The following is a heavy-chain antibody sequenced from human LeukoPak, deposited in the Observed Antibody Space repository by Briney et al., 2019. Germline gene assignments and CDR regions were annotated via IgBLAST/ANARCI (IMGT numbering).Heavy chain of an antibody. CDR1: GFTFSSYS. V-gene: IGHV3-64*01. Sequence: GGSLRLSCAASGFTFSSYSMHWVRQAPGKGLEYVSAISSSGGSTYYANSVKGRFTISRDNSKNMLYLQMGSLRAEDVAVYYCARTYCSSTSCLVDYWGQGTLVTVSS. J-gene: IGHJ4*02. CDR3: ARTYCSSTSCLVDY. CDR2: ISSSGGST. D-gene: IGHD2-2*01.